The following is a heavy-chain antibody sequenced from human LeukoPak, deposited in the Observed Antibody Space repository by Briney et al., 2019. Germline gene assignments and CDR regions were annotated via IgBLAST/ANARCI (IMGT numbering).Heavy chain of an antibody. CDR1: GFTFSSYG. CDR3: AKVLTGYCGSTSCPFDS. V-gene: IGHV3-30*02. J-gene: IGHJ4*02. Sequence: GGSLRLSCAASGFTFSSYGMHWVRQAPGKGLEWVAYIRYHGSNINYADSVKGRFTISRDNSKDTLFLQMSSLRAEDTAVYYCAKVLTGYCGSTSCPFDSWGQGTLVTVSS. D-gene: IGHD2-2*01. CDR2: IRYHGSNI.